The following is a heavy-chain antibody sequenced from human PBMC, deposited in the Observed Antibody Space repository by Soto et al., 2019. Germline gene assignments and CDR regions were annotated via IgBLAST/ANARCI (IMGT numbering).Heavy chain of an antibody. CDR2: ISAYNGNT. CDR1: GYTFPSYG. D-gene: IGHD2-2*01. V-gene: IGHV1-18*01. CDR3: ARDRGYCSSTSCRELDY. Sequence: ASVKVSCTASGYTFPSYGISWVRQAPGQGLEWMGWISAYNGNTNYAQKLQGRVTMTTDTSTSTAYMELRSLRSDDTAVYYCARDRGYCSSTSCRELDYWGQGTLVTVSS. J-gene: IGHJ4*02.